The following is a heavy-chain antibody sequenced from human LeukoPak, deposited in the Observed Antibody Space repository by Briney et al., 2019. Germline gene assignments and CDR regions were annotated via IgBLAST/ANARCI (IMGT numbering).Heavy chain of an antibody. V-gene: IGHV3-23*01. Sequence: PGGSLRLSCVASGFTLSSYAMSWVRQPPGKGREWVSAISGSGGSTYYTDSVKGRLTLSRDKSKNTLYLQINSLRAEDTAVYYCAKGNLEYYDSSETGYWGQGTLVTVSS. CDR2: ISGSGGST. CDR1: GFTLSSYA. J-gene: IGHJ4*02. CDR3: AKGNLEYYDSSETGY. D-gene: IGHD3-22*01.